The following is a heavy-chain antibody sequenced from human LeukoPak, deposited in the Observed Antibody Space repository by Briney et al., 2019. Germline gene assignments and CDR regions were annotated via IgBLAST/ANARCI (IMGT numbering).Heavy chain of an antibody. CDR1: GYSISNSYY. J-gene: IGHJ4*02. Sequence: SSETLSLTCTVSGYSISNSYYWGWIRQPPGKGLEWIGSIYHSGNTYYNPSLKSRVTMSVDTSKNQFSLKLSSVTAADTPVYYCASGGSDSGSYGYWGQGTLVTVSS. D-gene: IGHD1-26*01. CDR2: IYHSGNT. CDR3: ASGGSDSGSYGY. V-gene: IGHV4-38-2*02.